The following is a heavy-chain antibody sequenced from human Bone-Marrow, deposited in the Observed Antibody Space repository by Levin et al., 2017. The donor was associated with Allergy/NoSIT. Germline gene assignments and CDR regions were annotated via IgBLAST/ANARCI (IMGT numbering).Heavy chain of an antibody. D-gene: IGHD3-22*01. CDR3: ATYYDPTY. CDR2: ISSGSSNI. J-gene: IGHJ4*02. CDR1: GFSFSTYS. Sequence: AGGSLRLSCAASGFSFSTYSMNWVRQAPGKGLEWVSYISSGSSNIKYADSVRGRFTISRDNAKNSLYLQMNSLRAEDTAVYYCATYYDPTYWGQGTLVTVSS. V-gene: IGHV3-48*01.